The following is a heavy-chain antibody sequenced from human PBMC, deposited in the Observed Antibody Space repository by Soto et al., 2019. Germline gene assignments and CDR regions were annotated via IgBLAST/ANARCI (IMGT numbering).Heavy chain of an antibody. V-gene: IGHV3-23*01. CDR1: GFTFRNNV. Sequence: PGGSLRLSCAASGFTFRNNVLSWVRQAPGKGLDWVSGITGSGRDTYYADSVKGRFTISRDNSKNMVFLHLSSLTSDDTAVYFCARCHRGLRCHLDYWGQGTLVTVSS. CDR3: ARCHRGLRCHLDY. J-gene: IGHJ4*02. D-gene: IGHD4-17*01. CDR2: ITGSGRDT.